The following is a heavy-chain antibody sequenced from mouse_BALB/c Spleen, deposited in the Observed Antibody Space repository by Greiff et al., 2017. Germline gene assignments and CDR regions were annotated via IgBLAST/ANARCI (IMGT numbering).Heavy chain of an antibody. D-gene: IGHD2-10*02. V-gene: IGHV14-4*02. CDR2: IDPENGDT. CDR1: GFNIKDYY. J-gene: IGHJ2*01. Sequence: VQLKESGAELVRSGASVKLSCTASGFNIKDYYMHWVKQRPEQGLEWIGWIDPENGDTEYAPKFQGKATMTADTSSNTAYLQLSSLTSEDTAVYYCNANKYGNYDFDYWGQGTTLTVSS. CDR3: NANKYGNYDFDY.